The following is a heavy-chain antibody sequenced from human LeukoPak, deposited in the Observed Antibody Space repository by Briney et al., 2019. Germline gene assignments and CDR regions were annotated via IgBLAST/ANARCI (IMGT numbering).Heavy chain of an antibody. CDR3: TVNRVAAAGDD. V-gene: IGHV3-7*01. CDR2: IRTDGGAP. J-gene: IGHJ1*01. Sequence: GGSPRLSCATSVFTFTSYWMTWGRQAPGEGLEWVAKIRTDGGAPYYVDSVKGRFTISRENAKNSVYLQMNSLRAEDTAVYYCTVNRVAAAGDDWGQGTLVTVSS. D-gene: IGHD6-13*01. CDR1: VFTFTSYW.